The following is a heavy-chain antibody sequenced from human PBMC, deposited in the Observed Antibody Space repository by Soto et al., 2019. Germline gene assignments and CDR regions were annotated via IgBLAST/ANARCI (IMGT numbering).Heavy chain of an antibody. CDR1: GFPLSNARMG. Sequence: PTLVNPTETLTLTCTVSGFPLSNARMGVSWIRQPPGKALEWLAHIFSNDEKSYSTSLKSRLTISKDTSKSQVVLTMTNMDPVDTATYYCARRPEYCSSTSCSFGFDYWGQGTLVTV. J-gene: IGHJ4*02. CDR3: ARRPEYCSSTSCSFGFDY. CDR2: IFSNDEK. V-gene: IGHV2-26*01. D-gene: IGHD2-2*01.